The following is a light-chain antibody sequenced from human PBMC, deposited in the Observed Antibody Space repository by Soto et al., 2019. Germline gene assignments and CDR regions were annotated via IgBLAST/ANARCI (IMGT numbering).Light chain of an antibody. CDR2: GAS. V-gene: IGKV3-11*01. Sequence: EIVMTQSPATLSVSPGERATLSCRASQSVSSNLAWYQHKTGQAPRLLIFGASTRATGIPARFSGSGSGTDFTLTISSLEPEDFAVYYCQQRSNWPLTFGGGTKVDIK. CDR3: QQRSNWPLT. J-gene: IGKJ4*01. CDR1: QSVSSN.